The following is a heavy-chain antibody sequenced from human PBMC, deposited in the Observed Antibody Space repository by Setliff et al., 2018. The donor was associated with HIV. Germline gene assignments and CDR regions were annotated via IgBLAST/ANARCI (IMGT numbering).Heavy chain of an antibody. V-gene: IGHV4-30-4*08. CDR3: AKTIVVVVAATQELGWFDP. CDR2: IYYSGST. D-gene: IGHD2-15*01. J-gene: IGHJ5*02. CDR1: GGSTSSGDYY. Sequence: SETLSLTCTVSGGSTSSGDYYWSWIRQPPGKGLEWIGYIYYSGSTYYNPSLKSRVTISVDTSKNQFSLKLSSVTAADTAVYYCAKTIVVVVAATQELGWFDPWGQGTLVTVSS.